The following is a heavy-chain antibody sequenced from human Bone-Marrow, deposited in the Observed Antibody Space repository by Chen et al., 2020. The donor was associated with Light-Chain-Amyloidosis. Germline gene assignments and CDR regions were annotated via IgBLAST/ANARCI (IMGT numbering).Heavy chain of an antibody. J-gene: IGHJ4*02. CDR1: GFTFSNYY. CDR3: ARSVSGTFGY. D-gene: IGHD6-19*01. CDR2: SNGDGTDI. V-gene: IGHV3-74*01. Sequence: DVQLVESGGGLIQPGESLRLSCAASGFTFSNYYMHWVRQGPGKGLVWVSRSNGDGTDIKYADSVRGRFTISRDSAKNTLYLQMNSLRTEDTAVYYCARSVSGTFGYWGQGALVTVSS.